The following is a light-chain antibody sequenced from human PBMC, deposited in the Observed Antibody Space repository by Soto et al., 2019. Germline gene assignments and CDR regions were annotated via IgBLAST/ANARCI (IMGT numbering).Light chain of an antibody. CDR2: EGR. V-gene: IGLV2-23*01. CDR1: SSDVGSYNL. J-gene: IGLJ2*01. CDR3: CSYATGSTVV. Sequence: QSVLTQPASVSGSPGQSITFSCTGTSSDVGSYNLVSWYQQHPGKAPKLMIYEGRKRPSGVSNRFSGSKSGNTASMTISGLQVEDEADYYCCSYATGSTVVFGGGTKVTVL.